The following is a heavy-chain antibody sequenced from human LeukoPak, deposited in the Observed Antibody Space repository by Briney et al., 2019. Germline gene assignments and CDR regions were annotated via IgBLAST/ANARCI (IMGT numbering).Heavy chain of an antibody. CDR2: INHSGST. CDR3: ARGGGYYGSGSYYNRPRWYWFDP. CDR1: GGSFSGYY. J-gene: IGHJ5*02. D-gene: IGHD3-10*01. Sequence: SETLSLTCAVYGGSFSGYYWSWIRQPPGKGLEWIGEINHSGSTNYNPSLKSRVTISVDTSKNQFSLKLSSVTAADTAVYYCARGGGYYGSGSYYNRPRWYWFDPRGQGTLVTVSS. V-gene: IGHV4-34*01.